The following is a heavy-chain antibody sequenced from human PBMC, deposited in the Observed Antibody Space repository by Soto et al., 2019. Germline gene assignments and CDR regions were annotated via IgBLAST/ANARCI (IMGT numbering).Heavy chain of an antibody. CDR3: AKDNMVVGAADQYNNMDF. Sequence: QVQLVESGGGVVQPGGSLRLSCAASGFTFSTYGMHWVRQAPGKGLEWVALISDDGSKKYYIDSVKGRFIISRDNSKNTLYLQMNRLRSEDTAVYYCAKDNMVVGAADQYNNMDFWGHGTTVSASS. CDR1: GFTFSTYG. D-gene: IGHD2-2*01. J-gene: IGHJ6*02. CDR2: ISDDGSKK. V-gene: IGHV3-30*18.